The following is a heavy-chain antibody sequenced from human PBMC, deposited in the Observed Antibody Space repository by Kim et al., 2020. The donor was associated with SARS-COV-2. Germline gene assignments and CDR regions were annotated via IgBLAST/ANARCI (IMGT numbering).Heavy chain of an antibody. Sequence: ASVKVSCKASGYTFTSYTIHWVRQAPGQRLEWMGWINPGNGNTKYTQKFQGRVTITRDTSANTAYMELSSLRSEDTAVYYCARTVMISFGGPIGGGDYWGQGTLVTVSS. V-gene: IGHV1-3*01. J-gene: IGHJ4*02. CDR1: GYTFTSYT. CDR2: INPGNGNT. CDR3: ARTVMISFGGPIGGGDY. D-gene: IGHD3-16*01.